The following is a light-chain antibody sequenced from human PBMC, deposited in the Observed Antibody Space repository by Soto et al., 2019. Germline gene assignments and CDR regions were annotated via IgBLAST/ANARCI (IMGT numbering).Light chain of an antibody. J-gene: IGKJ2*01. V-gene: IGKV1-8*01. CDR2: GAS. CDR1: QAISTY. CDR3: QQYYSYPIT. Sequence: AIRMTQSPSSFSASTGDRVTITCRASQAISTYLAWYQQKPGKAPKLLIYGASTLESGVPSRFSGSGSGTDFTLTISSLQSEDFATYYCQQYYSYPITFGQGTNLDIK.